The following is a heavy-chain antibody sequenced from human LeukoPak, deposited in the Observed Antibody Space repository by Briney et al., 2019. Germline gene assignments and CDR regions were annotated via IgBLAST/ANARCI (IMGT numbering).Heavy chain of an antibody. J-gene: IGHJ4*02. CDR1: GFTFSSYA. CDR3: AKSYDSSGYYDYYFDY. CDR2: ISGSGGST. Sequence: GGSLRLSCAASGFTFSSYAMSWVRQAPGKGLEWVSAISGSGGSTYYADSVKGRFTISRDNSKNTLYLQMNSLRAEDTAVYYCAKSYDSSGYYDYYFDYWGQGTLVTVSS. V-gene: IGHV3-23*01. D-gene: IGHD3-22*01.